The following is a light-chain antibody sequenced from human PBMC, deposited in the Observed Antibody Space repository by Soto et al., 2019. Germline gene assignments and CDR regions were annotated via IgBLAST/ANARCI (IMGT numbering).Light chain of an antibody. CDR2: DVS. V-gene: IGLV2-11*01. CDR3: CSYAGSYIFYV. CDR1: NSDVGVYDY. Sequence: QSVLTQPRSVSGSPGQSVTISCTGTNSDVGVYDYVSWYQHHPGKAPKLMIYDVSKRPSGVPDHFSGSKSGNTASLTISGLQADDEADYYCCSYAGSYIFYVFGTGTKLTVL. J-gene: IGLJ1*01.